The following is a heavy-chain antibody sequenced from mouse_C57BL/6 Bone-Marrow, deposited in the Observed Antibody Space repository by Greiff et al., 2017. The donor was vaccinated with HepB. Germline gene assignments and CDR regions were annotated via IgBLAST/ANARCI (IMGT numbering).Heavy chain of an antibody. CDR1: GYAFTNYL. V-gene: IGHV1-54*01. CDR3: AILGFFDY. D-gene: IGHD3-1*01. Sequence: VQLQQSGAELVRPGTSVKVSCKASGYAFTNYLIEWVKQRPGQGLEWIGVINPGSGGTNYNEKFKGKATLTADKSSSTAYMQLSSLTSDDSAVYFCAILGFFDYWGQGTTLTVSS. CDR2: INPGSGGT. J-gene: IGHJ2*01.